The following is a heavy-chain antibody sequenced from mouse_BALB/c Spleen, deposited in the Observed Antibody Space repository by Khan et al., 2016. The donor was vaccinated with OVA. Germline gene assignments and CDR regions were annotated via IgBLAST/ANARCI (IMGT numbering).Heavy chain of an antibody. CDR3: AGGFDF. V-gene: IGHV1-84*02. J-gene: IGHJ2*01. CDR2: IYPGSANA. CDR1: GYTFTDYY. Sequence: QVQLQQSGPELVKPGASVKISCKASGYTFTDYYINWVKQKPGQGPEWIGWIYPGSANARYNEKFKGKATLTVDTSSSTAFMQLSSLTSEDSAVXFCAGGFDFWGQGTTLTVSS.